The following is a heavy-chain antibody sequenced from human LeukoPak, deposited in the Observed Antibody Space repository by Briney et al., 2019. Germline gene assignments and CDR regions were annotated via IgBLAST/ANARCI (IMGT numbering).Heavy chain of an antibody. J-gene: IGHJ4*02. Sequence: PSETLSLTCIVSGGSISSYYWSWIRQPPGKGLEWIGYIYYSGSTNYNPSLKSRVTISVDTSKNQFSLKLSSVTAADTAVYYCARANPDDFWSGYYLYFDYWGQGTLVTVSS. CDR2: IYYSGST. V-gene: IGHV4-59*01. CDR3: ARANPDDFWSGYYLYFDY. CDR1: GGSISSYY. D-gene: IGHD3-3*01.